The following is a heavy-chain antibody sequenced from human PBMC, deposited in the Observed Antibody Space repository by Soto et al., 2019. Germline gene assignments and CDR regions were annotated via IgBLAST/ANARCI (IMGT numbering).Heavy chain of an antibody. Sequence: GGSLRLSCAASGFTFSSYAMHWVRQAPGKGLEWVAVISYDGSNKYYADSVKGRFTISRDNSKNTLYLQMNSLRAEDTAVYYCARDSEFGLYDSSGYNDYWGQGTLVTVSS. V-gene: IGHV3-30-3*01. J-gene: IGHJ4*02. CDR3: ARDSEFGLYDSSGYNDY. CDR1: GFTFSSYA. D-gene: IGHD3-22*01. CDR2: ISYDGSNK.